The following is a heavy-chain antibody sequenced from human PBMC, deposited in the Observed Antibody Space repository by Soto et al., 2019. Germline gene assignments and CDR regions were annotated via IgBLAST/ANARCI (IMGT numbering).Heavy chain of an antibody. J-gene: IGHJ2*01. V-gene: IGHV1-69*12. Sequence: QVQLVQSGAEVKKPGSSVTVSCKASGGTFSSYTISWVRQAPGQGLEWMGGIIPIFGTANYAQKFQGRVTITADESTSTAYMELSSRRSEDTAVYYCARGMHRWLQLGYFDLWGRGTLVTVSS. CDR2: IIPIFGTA. CDR3: ARGMHRWLQLGYFDL. D-gene: IGHD5-12*01. CDR1: GGTFSSYT.